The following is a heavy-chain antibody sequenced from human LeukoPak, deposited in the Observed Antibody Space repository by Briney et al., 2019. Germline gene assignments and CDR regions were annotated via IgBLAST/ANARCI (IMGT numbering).Heavy chain of an antibody. CDR1: GGSISSYY. V-gene: IGHV4-59*01. Sequence: SETLSLTCTVSGGSISSYYWSWIRQPPGKGLEWIGYIYYSGSTNYNPSLKSRVTISVDTSKNQFSLKLSSVTAADTAVYYCARDNGVGGTGSYWGQGTLVTVSS. CDR3: ARDNGVGGTGSY. CDR2: IYYSGST. J-gene: IGHJ4*02. D-gene: IGHD6-19*01.